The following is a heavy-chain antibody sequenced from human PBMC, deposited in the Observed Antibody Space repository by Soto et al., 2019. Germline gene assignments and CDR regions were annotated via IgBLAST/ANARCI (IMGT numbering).Heavy chain of an antibody. V-gene: IGHV1-69*01. J-gene: IGHJ3*01. Sequence: QVQLVQSGADVKKPGPSVRVSCKTSGGPFGNSAISWVRQAPAQRLEWIGEIIPVFDKANYAQNFQGRLTITADDSTATVFMQLSSLRSEDTAVYFCARLRRDWGDAFDLWGQGTLVTVSS. CDR1: GGPFGNSA. D-gene: IGHD3-16*01. CDR3: ARLRRDWGDAFDL. CDR2: IIPVFDKA.